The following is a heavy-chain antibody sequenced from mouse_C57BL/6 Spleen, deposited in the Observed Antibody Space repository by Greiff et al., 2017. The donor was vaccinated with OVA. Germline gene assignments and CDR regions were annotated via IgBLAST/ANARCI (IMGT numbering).Heavy chain of an antibody. CDR2: ISSGSSTI. Sequence: EVQLVESGGGLVKPGGSLKLSCAASGFTFSDYGMHWVRQAPEKGLEWVAYISSGSSTIYYADTVKGRFTISRDNAKNTLFLQMTSLRSEDTAMYYCARSPDYDVDYAMDYWGQGTSVTVSS. CDR1: GFTFSDYG. V-gene: IGHV5-17*01. CDR3: ARSPDYDVDYAMDY. D-gene: IGHD2-4*01. J-gene: IGHJ4*01.